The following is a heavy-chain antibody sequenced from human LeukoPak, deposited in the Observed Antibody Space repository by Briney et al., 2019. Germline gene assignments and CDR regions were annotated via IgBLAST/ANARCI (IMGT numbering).Heavy chain of an antibody. CDR3: ARRSVSVAGYLGHYYYYMDV. J-gene: IGHJ6*03. V-gene: IGHV3-11*04. D-gene: IGHD3-9*01. CDR2: ISSSGSTI. Sequence: GGSLRLSCVASGLTLSNAWMSWVRQAPGKGLEWVSYISSSGSTIYYADSVKGRFTISRDNAKNSLYLQMNSLRAEDTAVYYCARRSVSVAGYLGHYYYYMDVWGKGTTVTISS. CDR1: GLTLSNAW.